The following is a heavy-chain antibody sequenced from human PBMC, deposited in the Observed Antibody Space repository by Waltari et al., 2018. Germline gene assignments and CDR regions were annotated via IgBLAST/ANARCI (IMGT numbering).Heavy chain of an antibody. J-gene: IGHJ4*02. V-gene: IGHV3-33*06. Sequence: QVQLVESGGGVVQPGRSLRTSCAASGFTFRSYGMPWVRPAPGKGLEWVAVIWYDGSNKYYADSVKGRFTISRDNSKNTLYLQMNSLRAEDTAVYYCAKDKGRFGEFLDYWGQGTLVTVSS. D-gene: IGHD3-10*01. CDR1: GFTFRSYG. CDR3: AKDKGRFGEFLDY. CDR2: IWYDGSNK.